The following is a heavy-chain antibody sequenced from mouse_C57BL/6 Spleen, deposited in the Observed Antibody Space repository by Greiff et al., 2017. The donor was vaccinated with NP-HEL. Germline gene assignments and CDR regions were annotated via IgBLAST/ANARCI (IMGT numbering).Heavy chain of an antibody. CDR1: GYTFTSYW. CDR2: INPSNGGT. CDR3: AREDSLGQGFAY. V-gene: IGHV1-53*01. J-gene: IGHJ3*01. D-gene: IGHD3-3*01. Sequence: QVQLQQPGTELVKPGASVKLSCKASGYTFTSYWMHWVKQRPGQGLGWIGNINPSNGGTNYNEKFKSKATLTVDKSSSTAYMQLSSLTSEDSAVYYCAREDSLGQGFAYWGQGTLVTVSA.